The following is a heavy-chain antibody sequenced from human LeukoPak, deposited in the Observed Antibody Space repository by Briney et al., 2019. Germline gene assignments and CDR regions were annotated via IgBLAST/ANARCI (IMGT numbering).Heavy chain of an antibody. D-gene: IGHD6-19*01. CDR3: ASCVMYSSGWFDY. V-gene: IGHV3-33*01. J-gene: IGHJ4*02. CDR1: GFTFSAYG. Sequence: GGSLRLSCAASGFTFSAYGMHWVRQAPGKGLEWVSFIWSDGSSEYYADSVKGRFTISRDNSKNTLHLQMNSLRAEDTAVYYCASCVMYSSGWFDYWGQGTLVTVSS. CDR2: IWSDGSSE.